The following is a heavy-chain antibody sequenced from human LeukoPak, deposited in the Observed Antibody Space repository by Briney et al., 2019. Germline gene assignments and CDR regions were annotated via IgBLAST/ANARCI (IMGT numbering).Heavy chain of an antibody. CDR2: LYGSGDT. CDR3: VSVYNNGWYVDY. V-gene: IGHV3-66*01. D-gene: IGHD6-19*01. J-gene: IGHJ4*02. CDR1: GLTVSCDC. Sequence: QPGGSVRLSCAASGLTVSCDCVSWVRQAPGEGLEWVSVLYGSGDTYYADSVKGRFTISRDSSKNTVYLQMNSLRVEDTSVYYCVSVYNNGWYVDYWGQGTLVTVSS.